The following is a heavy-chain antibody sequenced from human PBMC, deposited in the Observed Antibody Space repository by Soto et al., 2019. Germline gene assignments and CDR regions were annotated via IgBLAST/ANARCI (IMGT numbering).Heavy chain of an antibody. Sequence: GGSLRLSCAASGFTFSSYAMSWVRKAPWKGLEWVSAISGSGGSTSYADSVKGRFTISRDNSKNTLYLQMNSLRAEDTAVYYCAKWLGGIAAAGDAVDIWGQGTMVTVSS. D-gene: IGHD6-13*01. V-gene: IGHV3-23*01. CDR3: AKWLGGIAAAGDAVDI. CDR1: GFTFSSYA. CDR2: ISGSGGST. J-gene: IGHJ3*02.